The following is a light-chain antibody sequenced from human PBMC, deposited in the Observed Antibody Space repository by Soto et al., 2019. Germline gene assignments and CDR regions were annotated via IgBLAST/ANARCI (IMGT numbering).Light chain of an antibody. Sequence: EIVLTQSPGTLSLSPGERATLSCRASQSVSSTYLAWYQQKPGQAPRLLIYDASTRAAGIPDRFSGSGSGTDLTLTISMLEAEDFAVYYCHQYACSPWTFGQGAKVEIK. CDR3: HQYACSPWT. V-gene: IGKV3-20*01. CDR2: DAS. J-gene: IGKJ1*01. CDR1: QSVSSTY.